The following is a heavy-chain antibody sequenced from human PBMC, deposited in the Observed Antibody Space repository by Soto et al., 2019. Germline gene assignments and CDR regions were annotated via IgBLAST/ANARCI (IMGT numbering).Heavy chain of an antibody. CDR2: IYWDDDK. CDR3: AHVVLGVWGSYRSCYFDY. V-gene: IGHV2-5*02. CDR1: GFSLSTSGVG. Sequence: SGPTLVNPTQTLTLTCTFSGFSLSTSGVGVGWIRQPPGKALEWLALIYWDDDKRYSPSLKSRLTITKDTSKNQVVLTMTNMDPVDTATYYCAHVVLGVWGSYRSCYFDYWGQGTLVTVYS. D-gene: IGHD3-16*02. J-gene: IGHJ4*02.